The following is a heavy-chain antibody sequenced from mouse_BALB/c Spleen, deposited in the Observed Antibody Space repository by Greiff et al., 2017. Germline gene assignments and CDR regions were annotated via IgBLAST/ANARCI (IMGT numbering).Heavy chain of an antibody. V-gene: IGHV7-1*02. D-gene: IGHD4-1*01. CDR2: SRNKANDYTT. Sequence: KLVESGGGLVQPGGSLRLSCATSGFTFSDFYMEWVRQPPGKRLEWIAASRNKANDYTTEYSASVKGRFIVSRDTSQSILYLQMNALRAEDTAIYHCARDAPWAWFAYWGQGTLVTVSA. CDR1: GFTFSDFY. J-gene: IGHJ3*01. CDR3: ARDAPWAWFAY.